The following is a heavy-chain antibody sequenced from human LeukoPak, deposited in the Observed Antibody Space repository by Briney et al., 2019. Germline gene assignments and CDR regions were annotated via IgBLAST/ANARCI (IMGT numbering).Heavy chain of an antibody. Sequence: GGSLRLSCAASGFTFSSYGMHWVRQAPGKGLEWVAVISYDGSNKYYADSVKGRLTISRDNSKNTLYLQMNSLRAEDMAVYYCAKLPDAVTTGGYWGQGTLVTVSS. CDR2: ISYDGSNK. CDR3: AKLPDAVTTGGY. J-gene: IGHJ4*02. CDR1: GFTFSSYG. D-gene: IGHD4-17*01. V-gene: IGHV3-30*18.